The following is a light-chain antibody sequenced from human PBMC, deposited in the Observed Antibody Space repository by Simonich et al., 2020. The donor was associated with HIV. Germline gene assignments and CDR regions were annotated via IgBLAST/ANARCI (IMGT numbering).Light chain of an antibody. J-gene: IGKJ2*01. V-gene: IGKV2-28*01. CDR3: MQALQNPYT. CDR1: QSLLHSNGYNY. CDR2: LGS. Sequence: DIVMTQSPLSLPVTPGEPASISCRSSQSLLHSNGYNYLYWYLQKPGQSPQLLIYLGSNRASGVPDRFSGSGSGTDFTLKISRVEAEDVGVYYCMQALQNPYTFGQGTKLEIK.